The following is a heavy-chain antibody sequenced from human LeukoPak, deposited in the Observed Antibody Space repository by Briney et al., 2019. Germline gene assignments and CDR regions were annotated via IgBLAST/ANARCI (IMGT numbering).Heavy chain of an antibody. CDR1: GFTFSSYA. J-gene: IGHJ4*02. D-gene: IGHD3-22*01. V-gene: IGHV3-30*04. CDR2: LSYDGSNK. CDR3: ARETYYYDSSGFDY. Sequence: PGRSLRLSCAASGFTFSSYAMHWVRQAPGKGLEWVAVLSYDGSNKFYADSVKGRFTVSRDNSKNTLYLQMNSLRAEDTAVYYCARETYYYDSSGFDYWGQGTLVTVSS.